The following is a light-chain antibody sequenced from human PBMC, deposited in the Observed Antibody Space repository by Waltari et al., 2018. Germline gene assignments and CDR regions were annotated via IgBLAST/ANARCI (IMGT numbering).Light chain of an antibody. CDR3: QLRTGWPMT. CDR2: DAS. CDR1: QSVSNS. Sequence: EVVLTQSPATLSLSPGERATISCRASQSVSNSLAWYRQKPGQAPSLLIYDASTRAAGIPDRFSGSGSGTDFTLTIISLEPEDFAVYYCQLRTGWPMTFGQGTRLEIK. J-gene: IGKJ5*01. V-gene: IGKV3-11*01.